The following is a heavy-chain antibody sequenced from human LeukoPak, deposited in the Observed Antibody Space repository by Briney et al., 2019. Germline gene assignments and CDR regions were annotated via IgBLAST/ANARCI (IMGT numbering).Heavy chain of an antibody. CDR2: ISGSGGST. V-gene: IGHV3-23*01. CDR3: AKNLEYSSSLNMDV. J-gene: IGHJ6*03. Sequence: PGGSLRLSCAASGFTFSSYAMSWVRQAPGKGLEWVSAISGSGGSTYYADSVKGRFTISRDNSKNTLYLQMNSLRAEDTAVYYCAKNLEYSSSLNMDVWGKGTTVTVSS. CDR1: GFTFSSYA. D-gene: IGHD6-6*01.